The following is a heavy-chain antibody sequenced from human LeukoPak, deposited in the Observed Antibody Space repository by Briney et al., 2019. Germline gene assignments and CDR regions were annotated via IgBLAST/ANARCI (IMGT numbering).Heavy chain of an antibody. CDR3: ARDAWMGRGMDV. CDR1: GFTFGRSW. V-gene: IGHV3-7*01. D-gene: IGHD5-12*01. J-gene: IGHJ6*02. Sequence: GGSLRLSCTASGFTFGRSWLRWVRQAPGKGLEWVANIEDDGSEKYYVDSVKGRFTISRDNAQNSLYLEMSSLRAEDTAIYYCARDAWMGRGMDVWGRGTTVTVSS. CDR2: IEDDGSEK.